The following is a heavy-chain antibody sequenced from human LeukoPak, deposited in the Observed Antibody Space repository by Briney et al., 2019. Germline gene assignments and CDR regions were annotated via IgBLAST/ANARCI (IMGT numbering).Heavy chain of an antibody. D-gene: IGHD5-12*01. CDR1: GGTFSSYA. CDR2: IIPIFGTA. V-gene: IGHV1-69*13. J-gene: IGHJ5*02. CDR3: ARSDSGYAYNRFDP. Sequence: APVKVSCKASGGTFSSYAISWVRQAPGQGLEWMGGIIPIFGTANYAQKFQGRVTITADESTSTAYMELSSLRSEDTAVYYCARSDSGYAYNRFDPWGQGTLVTVSS.